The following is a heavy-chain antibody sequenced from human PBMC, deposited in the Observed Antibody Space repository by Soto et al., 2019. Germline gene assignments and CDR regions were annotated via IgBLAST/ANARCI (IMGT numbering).Heavy chain of an antibody. Sequence: GGCLRLSCAASGFTFSSYAMSWVRQAPGKGLEWVSAISGSGGSTYYADSVKGRFTISRDNSKNTLYLQMNSLRAEDTAVYYCAKMGTSMVLGVIITPPNNYYYYMDVWGKGTTVTVSS. CDR1: GFTFSSYA. J-gene: IGHJ6*03. D-gene: IGHD3-10*01. V-gene: IGHV3-23*01. CDR2: ISGSGGST. CDR3: AKMGTSMVLGVIITPPNNYYYYMDV.